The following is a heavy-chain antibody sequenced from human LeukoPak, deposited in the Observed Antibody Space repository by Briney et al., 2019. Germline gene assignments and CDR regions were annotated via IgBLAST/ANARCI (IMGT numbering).Heavy chain of an antibody. D-gene: IGHD5-12*01. CDR2: INAGNGNT. V-gene: IGHV1-3*01. J-gene: IGHJ4*02. Sequence: ASVKVACKASGYTLTSYAMLWVRQAPGQRLEWMGWINAGNGNTKYSQKFKGRVTITRDTSASTAYMELSSLRSEDTAVYYCARDRSGYDRIPSYWGQGTLVTVSS. CDR1: GYTLTSYA. CDR3: ARDRSGYDRIPSY.